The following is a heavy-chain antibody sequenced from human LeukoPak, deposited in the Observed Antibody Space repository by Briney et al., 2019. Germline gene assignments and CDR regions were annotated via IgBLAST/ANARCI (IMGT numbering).Heavy chain of an antibody. CDR1: GFTFSSYA. J-gene: IGHJ4*02. CDR2: ISGSGGST. CDR3: AKAVGRYCSGGSCYMDW. V-gene: IGHV3-23*01. Sequence: GGSLRLSCAASGFTFSSYAMSWVRQAPGKGLEWVPAISGSGGSTYYADSVKGRFTISRDNSKNTLYLQMNSLRAEDTAVYYCAKAVGRYCSGGSCYMDWWGQGTLVTVSS. D-gene: IGHD2-15*01.